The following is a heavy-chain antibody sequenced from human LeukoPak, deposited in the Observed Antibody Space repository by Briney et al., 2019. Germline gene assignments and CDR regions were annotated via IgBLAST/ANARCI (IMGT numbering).Heavy chain of an antibody. V-gene: IGHV3-21*04. CDR2: ISSSSSYI. Sequence: GGSLRLSCAASGFTFSSYSMNWVRQAPGKGLEWVSSISSSSSYIYYADSVKGRFTISRDNAKNSLYLQMNSLRAEDTAVYYCARGARFGELFWFDPWGQGTLVTVSS. J-gene: IGHJ5*02. D-gene: IGHD3-10*01. CDR3: ARGARFGELFWFDP. CDR1: GFTFSSYS.